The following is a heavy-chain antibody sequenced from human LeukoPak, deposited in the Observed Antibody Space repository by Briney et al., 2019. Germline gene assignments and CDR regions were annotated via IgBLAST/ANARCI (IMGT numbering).Heavy chain of an antibody. Sequence: ASVKVSCKASGYTFTGYYVHWVRQAPGQGLEWMGWINPNSGGTNYAQKFQGRVTMTRDTSISTAYMELSRLRSDDTAVYYCARDGVDIVVVPAAAWYYYYYMDVWGKGTTVTVSS. V-gene: IGHV1-2*02. CDR1: GYTFTGYY. J-gene: IGHJ6*03. CDR3: ARDGVDIVVVPAAAWYYYYYMDV. CDR2: INPNSGGT. D-gene: IGHD2-2*01.